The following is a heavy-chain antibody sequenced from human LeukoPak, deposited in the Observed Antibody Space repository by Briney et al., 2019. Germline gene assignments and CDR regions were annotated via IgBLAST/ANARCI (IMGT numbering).Heavy chain of an antibody. CDR2: IKQDGSEK. V-gene: IGHV3-7*01. CDR3: ASRTLVGAAD. CDR1: GFTFSNYW. D-gene: IGHD1-26*01. J-gene: IGHJ4*02. Sequence: GGSLRLSCAASGFTFSNYWMSWVRQAPGKGLEWVANIKQDGSEKYYVDSVKGRFTISRDNAKNSLYLQMNSLRAEDTAVYYCASRTLVGAADWGQGTLVTVSS.